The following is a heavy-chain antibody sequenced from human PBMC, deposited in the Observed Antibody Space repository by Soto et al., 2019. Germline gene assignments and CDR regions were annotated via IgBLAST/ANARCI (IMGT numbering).Heavy chain of an antibody. CDR1: GFTFSSYS. CDR2: ISSSSSTI. Sequence: VGSLRLSCAASGFTFSSYSMNWVRQAPGKGLEWVSYISSSSSTIYYADSVKGRFTISRDNAKNSLYLQMNSLRDEDTAVYYCAREGVNYYYYYGMDVWGQGTTVTVSS. CDR3: AREGVNYYYYYGMDV. V-gene: IGHV3-48*02. D-gene: IGHD2-8*01. J-gene: IGHJ6*02.